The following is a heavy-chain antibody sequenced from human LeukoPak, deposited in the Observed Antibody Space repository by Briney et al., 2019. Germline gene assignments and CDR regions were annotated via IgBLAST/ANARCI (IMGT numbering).Heavy chain of an antibody. V-gene: IGHV3-23*01. Sequence: GGSLRLSCAASGFTFSNYAMMWVRQAPGKRLEWVSSITGSGDGTYYADSVRGRFTISRDNSESTLYLQLNSLRADDTAVYFCVKGFVHPTYYFDYWGQGTLVTVSS. CDR2: ITGSGDGT. CDR1: GFTFSNYA. D-gene: IGHD3-10*01. J-gene: IGHJ4*02. CDR3: VKGFVHPTYYFDY.